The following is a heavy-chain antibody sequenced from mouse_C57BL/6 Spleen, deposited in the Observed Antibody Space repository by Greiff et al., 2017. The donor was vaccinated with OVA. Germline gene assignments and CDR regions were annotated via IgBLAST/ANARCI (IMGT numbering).Heavy chain of an antibody. CDR1: GYAFSSYW. CDR2: IYPGDGDT. Sequence: QVHVKQSGAELVKPGASVKISCKASGYAFSSYWMNWVKQRPGKGLEWIGQIYPGDGDTNYNGKFKGKATLTADKSSSTAYMQLSSLTSEDSAVYFCARSQLGHWYFDVWGTGTTVTVSS. D-gene: IGHD4-1*02. CDR3: ARSQLGHWYFDV. J-gene: IGHJ1*03. V-gene: IGHV1-80*01.